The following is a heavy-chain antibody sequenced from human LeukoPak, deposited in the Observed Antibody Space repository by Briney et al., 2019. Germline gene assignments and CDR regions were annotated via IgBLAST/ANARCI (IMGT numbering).Heavy chain of an antibody. D-gene: IGHD5-18*01. CDR3: ARGGRQLWLRDPYYFDY. CDR1: GGSISSSSYY. J-gene: IGHJ4*02. V-gene: IGHV4-39*01. CDR2: IYYSGST. Sequence: SETLSLTCTVSGGSISSSSYYWGWIRQPPGKGLEWIGSIYYSGSTYYNPSLKSRVTISVDTSKNQFSLRLSSVTAADTAVYYCARGGRQLWLRDPYYFDYWGQGTLVTVSS.